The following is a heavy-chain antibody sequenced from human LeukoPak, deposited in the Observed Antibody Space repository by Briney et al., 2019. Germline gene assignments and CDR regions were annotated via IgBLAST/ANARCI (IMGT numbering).Heavy chain of an antibody. CDR1: GFTFSSYS. CDR3: ARDGVVAIQYYYGSGSSGWGGYFDY. CDR2: ISSSCSYI. J-gene: IGHJ4*02. Sequence: GGSLRLSCAASGFTFSSYSINWVRHAPGKGLECVSSISSSCSYIYYADSVTGRFTISRDNAKNSLYLQMNRLSAEDTAVYYCARDGVVAIQYYYGSGSSGWGGYFDYWGQGTLVTVSS. V-gene: IGHV3-21*01. D-gene: IGHD3-10*01.